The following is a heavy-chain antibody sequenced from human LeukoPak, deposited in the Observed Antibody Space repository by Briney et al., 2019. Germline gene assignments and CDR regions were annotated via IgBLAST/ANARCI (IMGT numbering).Heavy chain of an antibody. CDR1: GFTISDHY. CDR2: ISSSSSTI. CDR3: ASGGVYSS. D-gene: IGHD6-13*01. J-gene: IGHJ4*02. Sequence: GGSLRLSCAASGFTISDHYMDWVRQAPGKGLEWVSYISSSSSTIYYADSVKGRFTISRDNAKNSLYLQMNSLRAEDTAVYYCASGGVYSSWGQGTLVTVSS. V-gene: IGHV3-48*01.